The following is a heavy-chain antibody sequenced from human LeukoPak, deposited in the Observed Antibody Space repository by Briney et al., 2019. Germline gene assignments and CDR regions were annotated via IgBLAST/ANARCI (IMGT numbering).Heavy chain of an antibody. V-gene: IGHV3-21*01. CDR3: IPNDIYDTYG. CDR2: ISSSSSYI. D-gene: IGHD5/OR15-5a*01. J-gene: IGHJ4*02. Sequence: GGSLRLSCAASAFTFSLYTMNWVRQAPGKGLEWVSSISSSSSYIYYADSVKGRFTISRDNAKNSLYLRMNSLRAEDTAVYYCIPNDIYDTYGGGQGTLVTVSS. CDR1: AFTFSLYT.